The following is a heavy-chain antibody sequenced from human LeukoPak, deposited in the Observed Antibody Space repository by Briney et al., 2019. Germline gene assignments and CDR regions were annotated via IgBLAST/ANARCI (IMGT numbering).Heavy chain of an antibody. Sequence: PSETLSLTCTFSGGSISSGDYYWSWIRQPPGKGLEWIGYIYYSGSTYYNPSLRSRLYISVDTSKNQFSLKLSSVTAADTAVYYCARGMGNYYYYAMDVWGQGTTVTVSS. V-gene: IGHV4-30-4*01. D-gene: IGHD2-8*01. CDR3: ARGMGNYYYYAMDV. CDR2: IYYSGST. J-gene: IGHJ6*02. CDR1: GGSISSGDYY.